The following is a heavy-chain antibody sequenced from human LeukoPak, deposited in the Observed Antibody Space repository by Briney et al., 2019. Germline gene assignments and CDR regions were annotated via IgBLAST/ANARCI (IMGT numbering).Heavy chain of an antibody. V-gene: IGHV1-69*06. CDR2: IIPIFGTA. Sequence: SVKVSCKASVGTFSSYAISWVRQAPGQGLEWMGGIIPIFGTANYAQKFQGRVTITADKSTSTAYMELSSLRSEDTAVYYCARVIAVAQAFDIWGQGTMVTVSS. CDR1: VGTFSSYA. D-gene: IGHD6-19*01. CDR3: ARVIAVAQAFDI. J-gene: IGHJ3*02.